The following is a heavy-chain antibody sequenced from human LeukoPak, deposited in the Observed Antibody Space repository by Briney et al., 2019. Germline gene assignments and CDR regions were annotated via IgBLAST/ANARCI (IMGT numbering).Heavy chain of an antibody. CDR3: ATISLGVAGNPKRYYFDY. J-gene: IGHJ4*02. D-gene: IGHD6-19*01. CDR2: IIPIFGTA. V-gene: IGHV1-69*05. CDR1: GGTFSSYA. Sequence: ASVKVSXKASGGTFSSYAISWVRQAPGQGLEWIGRIIPIFGTANYAQKFQGRVTITTDESTSTAYMELSSLRSEDTAVYYCATISLGVAGNPKRYYFDYWGQGTLVTVSS.